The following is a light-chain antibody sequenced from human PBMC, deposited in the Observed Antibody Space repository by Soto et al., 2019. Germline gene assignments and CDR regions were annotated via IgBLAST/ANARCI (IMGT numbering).Light chain of an antibody. CDR1: TSDVGGYNY. J-gene: IGLJ1*01. CDR2: DVS. Sequence: QSVLTQPASVSGSPGQSITISCTGTTSDVGGYNYVSWYQQHPGKAPKRMIYDVSNRPSGVSNRFSGSKSGNTASLTISGLQAEDEADYYCSSYTSSGTYVFGTGTTLTVL. CDR3: SSYTSSGTYV. V-gene: IGLV2-14*01.